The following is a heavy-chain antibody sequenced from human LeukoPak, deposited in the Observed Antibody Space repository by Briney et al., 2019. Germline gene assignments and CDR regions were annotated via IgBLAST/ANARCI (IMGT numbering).Heavy chain of an antibody. CDR2: ITGAGDTT. CDR3: VRDRNYYEALQRSY. J-gene: IGHJ4*02. D-gene: IGHD3-3*01. V-gene: IGHV3-23*01. CDR1: GFTFSTFA. Sequence: GGSLRLSCAASGFTFSTFAMSWVRQDPGRGLEWVSSITGAGDTTFYPESVKGRFAISRDNSKNTLYLQMNSLRVEDTALYFCVRDRNYYEALQRSYWGQGTLVTVSS.